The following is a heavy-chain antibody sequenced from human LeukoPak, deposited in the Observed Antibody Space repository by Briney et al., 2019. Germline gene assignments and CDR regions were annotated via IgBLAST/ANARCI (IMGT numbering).Heavy chain of an antibody. V-gene: IGHV3-23*01. Sequence: QAGGSLRLSCAASGFTFSSYAMSWVRQAPGKGLEWVSVISGSGGSTYYADSVKGRFTISRDNSKNTLYLQMNSLRAEDTAVYYCAKEIYGDSTGGRFQHWGQGTLVTVSS. CDR2: ISGSGGST. CDR1: GFTFSSYA. J-gene: IGHJ1*01. CDR3: AKEIYGDSTGGRFQH. D-gene: IGHD4-17*01.